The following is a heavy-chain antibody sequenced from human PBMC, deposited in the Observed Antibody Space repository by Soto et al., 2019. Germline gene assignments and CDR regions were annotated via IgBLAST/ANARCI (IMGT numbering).Heavy chain of an antibody. Sequence: GGSLRLSCAASGFTFSSYGMHWVRQAPGKGLEWVAVISYDGSNKYYADSVKGRFTISRDNSKNTLYLQMNSLRAEDTAVYYCATWLVGGLDYWGQGTLVTVSS. CDR2: ISYDGSNK. V-gene: IGHV3-30*03. CDR1: GFTFSSYG. D-gene: IGHD6-19*01. J-gene: IGHJ4*02. CDR3: ATWLVGGLDY.